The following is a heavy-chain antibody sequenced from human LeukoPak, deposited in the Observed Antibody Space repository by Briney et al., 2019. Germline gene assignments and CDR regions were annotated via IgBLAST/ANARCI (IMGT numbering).Heavy chain of an antibody. Sequence: KPSETLSLTCTVSGGSINNYYWSWIRQPPGKGLEWIGYIYYSGSTNYNPSLKSRVTISVDTSKNQFSLKLSSVTAADTAVYYCARDLKHDAFDIWGQGTMVTVSS. V-gene: IGHV4-59*01. CDR2: IYYSGST. J-gene: IGHJ3*02. CDR3: ARDLKHDAFDI. CDR1: GGSINNYY.